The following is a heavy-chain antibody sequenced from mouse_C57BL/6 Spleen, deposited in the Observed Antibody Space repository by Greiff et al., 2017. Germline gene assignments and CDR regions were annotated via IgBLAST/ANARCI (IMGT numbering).Heavy chain of an antibody. Sequence: QVQLKQPGAELVKPGASVKLSCKASGYTFTSYWMHWVKQRPGRGLEWIGRIDPNSGGTKYNEKFKSKATLTVDKPSSTAYMQLSSLTSEDSAVYYCARRDYYGSSYEGYFDVWGTGTTVTVSS. J-gene: IGHJ1*03. CDR1: GYTFTSYW. CDR2: IDPNSGGT. CDR3: ARRDYYGSSYEGYFDV. V-gene: IGHV1-72*01. D-gene: IGHD1-1*01.